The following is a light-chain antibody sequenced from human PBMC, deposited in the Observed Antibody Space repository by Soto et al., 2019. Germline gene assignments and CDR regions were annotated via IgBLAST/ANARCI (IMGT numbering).Light chain of an antibody. J-gene: IGKJ1*01. V-gene: IGKV1-39*01. CDR3: QQNYRATPWT. CDR2: AAS. CDR1: QNISRY. Sequence: MTQSPASLSASVGARVPITCRASQNISRYLNWYQHKPGKAPKLLINAASSLERGVPSRFSGGGSGTDFTLNISSLQPDDFATYYCQQNYRATPWTFGQGTKVDI.